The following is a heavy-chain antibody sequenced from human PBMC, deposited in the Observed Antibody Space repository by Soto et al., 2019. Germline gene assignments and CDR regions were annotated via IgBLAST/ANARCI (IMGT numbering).Heavy chain of an antibody. J-gene: IGHJ4*02. V-gene: IGHV4-59*08. D-gene: IGHD6-13*01. Sequence: SETLSLTCTVSGGSISSYYWSWIRQPPGKGLEWIGYIYYSGSTNYNPSLKSRVTISVDTSKNQFSLKLSSVTAADTAVYYCARHNSGYYYDHWGQGTLVPVSS. CDR3: ARHNSGYYYDH. CDR2: IYYSGST. CDR1: GGSISSYY.